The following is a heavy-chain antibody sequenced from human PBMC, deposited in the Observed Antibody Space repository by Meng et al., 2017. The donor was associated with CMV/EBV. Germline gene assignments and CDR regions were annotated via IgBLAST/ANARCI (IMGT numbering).Heavy chain of an antibody. Sequence: VQLVGSGGGVVQPGRSLRLSCAASGFTFSSYAMHWVRQAPGKGLEWVAVISYDGSNKYYADSVKGRFTISRDNSKNTLYLQMNSLRAEDTAVYYCAGYSEPDYWGQGTLVTVSS. D-gene: IGHD2-15*01. V-gene: IGHV3-30-3*01. CDR1: GFTFSSYA. J-gene: IGHJ4*02. CDR2: ISYDGSNK. CDR3: AGYSEPDY.